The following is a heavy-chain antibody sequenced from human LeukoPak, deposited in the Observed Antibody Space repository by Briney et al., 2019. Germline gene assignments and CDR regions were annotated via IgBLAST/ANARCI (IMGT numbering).Heavy chain of an antibody. CDR2: IIPIFGTA. Sequence: GASVKVSCKASGGTFSSYAISWVRQAPGQGLEWMGGIIPIFGTANYAQKFQGRVTITADKSTSTAYMELSSLRSEDTAVYYCARAAYNWNYVPRNWFDPWGQGTLVTVSS. V-gene: IGHV1-69*06. D-gene: IGHD1-7*01. J-gene: IGHJ5*02. CDR1: GGTFSSYA. CDR3: ARAAYNWNYVPRNWFDP.